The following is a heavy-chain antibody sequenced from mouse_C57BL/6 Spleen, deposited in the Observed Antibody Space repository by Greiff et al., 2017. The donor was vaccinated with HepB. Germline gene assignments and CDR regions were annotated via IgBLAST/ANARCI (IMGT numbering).Heavy chain of an antibody. CDR2: NDPETGGT. CDR3: TKLGRYFDY. Sequence: QVQLQQSGAELVRPGASVTLSCKASGYTFTDYEMHWVKQTPVHGLEWIGANDPETGGTAYNQKFKGKAILTADKSSSTAYMELRSLTSEDSAVYYCTKLGRYFDYWGQGTTLTVSS. CDR1: GYTFTDYE. V-gene: IGHV1-15*01. D-gene: IGHD4-1*01. J-gene: IGHJ2*01.